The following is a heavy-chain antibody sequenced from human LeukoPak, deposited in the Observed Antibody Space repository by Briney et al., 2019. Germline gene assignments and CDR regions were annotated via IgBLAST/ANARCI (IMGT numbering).Heavy chain of an antibody. CDR3: ATRTYYDSSGYYLTHDAFDI. D-gene: IGHD3-22*01. J-gene: IGHJ3*02. V-gene: IGHV1-46*01. CDR2: INPSGGST. CDR1: GYTLTSYY. Sequence: ASVKVSCKASGYTLTSYYMHWVRQAPGQGLEWMGIINPSGGSTSYAQKFQGRVTMTRDTSTSTVYMELSSLRSEDTAVYYCATRTYYDSSGYYLTHDAFDIWGQGTMVTVSS.